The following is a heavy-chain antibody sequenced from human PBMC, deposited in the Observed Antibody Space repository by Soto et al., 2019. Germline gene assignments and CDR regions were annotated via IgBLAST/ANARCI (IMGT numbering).Heavy chain of an antibody. D-gene: IGHD3-10*01. CDR3: ARGDPPLWFGE. CDR2: ISSSSSYT. J-gene: IGHJ6*02. V-gene: IGHV3-11*05. Sequence: GGSLRLSCAASGFTFSDYYMSWIRQAPGKGLEWVSYISSSSSYTNYADSVKGRFTISRDNAKNSLYLQMNSLRAEDTAVYYYARGDPPLWFGEGGQGTTVTVSS. CDR1: GFTFSDYY.